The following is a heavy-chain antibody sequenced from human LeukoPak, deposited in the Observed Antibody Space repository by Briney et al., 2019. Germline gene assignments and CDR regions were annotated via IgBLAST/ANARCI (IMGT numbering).Heavy chain of an antibody. J-gene: IGHJ3*02. CDR2: IRYDGSNK. CDR3: AKAFHGAVAGADDYDS. V-gene: IGHV3-30*02. Sequence: GGSLRLSCPVSRFTSTTQCTQCDRRAPGKGLEWVAFIRYDGSNKYYADSVKGRFTISRDNSKNTLYLQMNSLRAEDTAVYYCAKAFHGAVAGADDYDSWGQVTMVTVSS. D-gene: IGHD1-26*01. CDR1: RFTSTTQC.